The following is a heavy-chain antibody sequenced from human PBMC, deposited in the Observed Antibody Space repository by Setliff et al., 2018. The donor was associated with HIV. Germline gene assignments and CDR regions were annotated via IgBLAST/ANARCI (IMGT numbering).Heavy chain of an antibody. Sequence: SVKVSCKASGGTFSNSAINWVRQAPGQGLEWMGRIIPMSGTTHFTQNFQGRVTITADRSTSTVHMELRSLRSEDTAVYYCARELKGVYDSWSSSDPPYYFDNWGQGTLVTAPQ. CDR2: IIPMSGTT. CDR3: ARELKGVYDSWSSSDPPYYFDN. V-gene: IGHV1-69*06. J-gene: IGHJ4*02. D-gene: IGHD3-3*01. CDR1: GGTFSNSA.